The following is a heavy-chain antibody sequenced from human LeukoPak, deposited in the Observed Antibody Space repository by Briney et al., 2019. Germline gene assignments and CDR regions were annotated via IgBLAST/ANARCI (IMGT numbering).Heavy chain of an antibody. CDR3: ARDYCSSTSCYNWFDP. CDR2: IYYSGST. D-gene: IGHD2-2*01. V-gene: IGHV4-31*03. J-gene: IGHJ5*02. CDR1: GGSISSGGYY. Sequence: PSETLSLTCTVSGGSISSGGYYWSWIRQHPGKGLEWIGYIYYSGSTYYNPSLKSRVTISVDTSKNQFPLKLSSVTAADTAVYYCARDYCSSTSCYNWFDPWGQGTLVTVSS.